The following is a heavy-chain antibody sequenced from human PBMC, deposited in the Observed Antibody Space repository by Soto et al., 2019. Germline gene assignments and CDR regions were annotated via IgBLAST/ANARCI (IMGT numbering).Heavy chain of an antibody. J-gene: IGHJ5*02. CDR3: VRSDWFDP. Sequence: GGSLRLSCGASGFTFYTYWMNWVRQAPGMGLVWVSRIKNDGSVTSYADSVKGRFTISRDNAKNTLYLQMNSLRAEDTAVYYCVRSDWFDPWGQGTLVTVSS. V-gene: IGHV3-74*01. CDR1: GFTFYTYW. CDR2: IKNDGSVT.